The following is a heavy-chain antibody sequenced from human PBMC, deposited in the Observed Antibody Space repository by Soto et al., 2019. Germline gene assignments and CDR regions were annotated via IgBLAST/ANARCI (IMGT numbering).Heavy chain of an antibody. J-gene: IGHJ6*02. CDR3: ARANSYDFWSGYYSVPDVYGMDV. Sequence: SETLSLTCTVSGGSISSYYWSWIRQPPGKGLEWIGYIYYSGSTNYNPSLKSRVTISVDTSKNQFSLKLSSVTAADTAVYYCARANSYDFWSGYYSVPDVYGMDVWGQGTTVTVS. D-gene: IGHD3-3*01. V-gene: IGHV4-59*01. CDR2: IYYSGST. CDR1: GGSISSYY.